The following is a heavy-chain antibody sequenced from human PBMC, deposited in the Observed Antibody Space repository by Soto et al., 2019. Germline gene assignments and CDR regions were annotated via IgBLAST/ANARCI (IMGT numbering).Heavy chain of an antibody. CDR1: GGSVSSGSYY. CDR3: ARAGGDYYDSSGYYGY. J-gene: IGHJ4*02. D-gene: IGHD3-22*01. CDR2: IYYSGST. Sequence: PSETLSLTCTVSGGSVSSGSYYWSWIRQPPGKGLEWIGYIYYSGSTNYNPSLKSRVTISVDTSKNQFSLKLSSVTAADTAVYYCARAGGDYYDSSGYYGYCGQGTLVTVSS. V-gene: IGHV4-61*01.